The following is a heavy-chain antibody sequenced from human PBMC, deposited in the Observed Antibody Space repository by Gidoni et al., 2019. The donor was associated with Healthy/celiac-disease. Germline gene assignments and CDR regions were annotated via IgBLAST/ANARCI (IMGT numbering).Heavy chain of an antibody. Sequence: QLQLQESGPGLVKPSETLSLTCTVSGGSISSSSYYWGWIRQPPGKGLEWIGSIYYSGSTYYNPSLKNRVTISVDTSKNQFSLKLSSVTAADAAVFYCAGGSGSIYYYYGMDVWGQGTTVTVSS. D-gene: IGHD3-10*01. CDR2: IYYSGST. V-gene: IGHV4-39*01. CDR3: AGGSGSIYYYYGMDV. J-gene: IGHJ6*02. CDR1: GGSISSSSYY.